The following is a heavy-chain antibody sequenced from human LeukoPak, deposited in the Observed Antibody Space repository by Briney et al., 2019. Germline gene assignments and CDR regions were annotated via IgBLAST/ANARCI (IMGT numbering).Heavy chain of an antibody. CDR3: AAPYTSSWFDL. Sequence: GTSVKVSCKASGFTFTSRSAVQWVRQTRGQSLEWIGWIVVDSDNTNYAENFQERVTITRDMSASTSYMELSSLRSEDTAVYFCAAPYTSSWFDLWGQGTLVTVSS. V-gene: IGHV1-58*01. J-gene: IGHJ5*02. D-gene: IGHD6-13*01. CDR2: IVVDSDNT. CDR1: GFTFTSRSA.